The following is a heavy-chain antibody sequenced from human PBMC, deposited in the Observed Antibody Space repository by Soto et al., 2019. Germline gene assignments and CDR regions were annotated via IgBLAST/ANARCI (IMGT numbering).Heavy chain of an antibody. J-gene: IGHJ4*02. CDR1: GFNFGNFG. CDR3: ARGLRGVLDY. Sequence: GSLRLSCVASGFNFGNFGMHWVRQAPGKGLEWLTVISNDENIKQDSVRGRFAIARDNSKDTLYLHLTSLRAEDTAIYYCARGLRGVLDYWGQGTLVTVSS. V-gene: IGHV3-33*01. D-gene: IGHD5-12*01. CDR2: ISNDENIK.